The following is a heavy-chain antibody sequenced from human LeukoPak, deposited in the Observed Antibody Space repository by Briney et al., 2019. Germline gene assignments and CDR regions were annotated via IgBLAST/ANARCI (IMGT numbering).Heavy chain of an antibody. J-gene: IGHJ6*03. CDR3: ARGYWSSGWSSYYYMDV. CDR1: GGTFSSYA. D-gene: IGHD6-13*01. Sequence: ASVKVSCKASGGTFSSYAISWVRQAPGQGLEWMGWVNPNSGNTGYAQKFQGRVTMTRNTSISTTYVELNSLTSEDTAVYYCARGYWSSGWSSYYYMDVWGKGTTVTISS. CDR2: VNPNSGNT. V-gene: IGHV1-8*02.